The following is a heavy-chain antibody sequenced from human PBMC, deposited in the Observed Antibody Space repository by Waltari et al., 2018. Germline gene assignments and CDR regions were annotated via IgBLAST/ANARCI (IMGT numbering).Heavy chain of an antibody. D-gene: IGHD3-16*01. V-gene: IGHV3-23*01. Sequence: EVQLLESGGGLVQPGGSLRLSCAASGFTFSSYAMSWDRQAPGKGLELVSAISGSGGSTYYADSVKGRFTISRDNSKNTLYLQMNSLRAEDTAVYYCAKLRIRGYSGMDVWGQGTTVTVSS. CDR1: GFTFSSYA. J-gene: IGHJ6*02. CDR3: AKLRIRGYSGMDV. CDR2: ISGSGGST.